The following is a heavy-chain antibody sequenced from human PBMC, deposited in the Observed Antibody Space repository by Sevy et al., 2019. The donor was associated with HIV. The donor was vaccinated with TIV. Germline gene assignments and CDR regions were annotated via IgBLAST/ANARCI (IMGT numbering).Heavy chain of an antibody. CDR1: GFTFSDSW. V-gene: IGHV3-7*03. CDR3: ARAIGKDGAY. CDR2: INQGGSVI. Sequence: GGSLRLSCTASGFTFSDSWMHWVRQAPGKGLEWLANINQGGSVIYYVDSVKGRFTISRDNSRNSLFLQMSSLRAGDTATYYCARAIGKDGAYWGQGTLVTVSS. D-gene: IGHD2-8*01. J-gene: IGHJ4*02.